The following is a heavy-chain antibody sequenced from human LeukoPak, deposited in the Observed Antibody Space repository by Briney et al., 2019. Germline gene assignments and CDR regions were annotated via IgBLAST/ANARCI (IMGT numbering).Heavy chain of an antibody. D-gene: IGHD3-16*02. V-gene: IGHV4-61*05. CDR1: GGSISSSSYY. CDR2: IYYSGST. Sequence: SETLSLTCTVSGGSISSSSYYWGWIRQPPGKGLEWIGYIYYSGSTNYNPSLKSRVTISVDTSKNQFSLKLSSVTAADTAVYYCASERLGELSLLDYWGQGTLVTVSS. CDR3: ASERLGELSLLDY. J-gene: IGHJ4*02.